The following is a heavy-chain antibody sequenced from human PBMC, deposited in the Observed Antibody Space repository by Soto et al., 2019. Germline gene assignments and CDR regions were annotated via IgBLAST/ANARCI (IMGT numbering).Heavy chain of an antibody. CDR2: TYFRSKWYN. CDR3: ARADGSSSGGRWFRVMAL. V-gene: IGHV6-1*01. J-gene: IGHJ6*02. Sequence: SQTLSLTCAISGDTVSNNSATWNWIRQSPSRGLEWLGRTYFRSKWYNDYAISLKSPITINPDTYENKFSLQLKSVTLEDTALYYCARADGSSSGGRWFRVMALWGQGTTVTGSS. CDR1: GDTVSNNSAT. D-gene: IGHD3-22*01.